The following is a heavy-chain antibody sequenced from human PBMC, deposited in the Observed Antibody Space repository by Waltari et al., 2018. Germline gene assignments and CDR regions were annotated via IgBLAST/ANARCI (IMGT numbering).Heavy chain of an antibody. CDR1: GYTFTENY. D-gene: IGHD1-26*01. Sequence: EVRLVQSESEVKKPGAPVKISCQVSGYTFTENYVHWLRQAPGKGLEWMGLVDTEDDERVYAASFQCRVTITAETSTDTTYMELSSLTSDDTAVYYCATDHSGTSNFDHWGQGTLVTVSS. V-gene: IGHV1-69-2*01. J-gene: IGHJ4*02. CDR2: VDTEDDER. CDR3: ATDHSGTSNFDH.